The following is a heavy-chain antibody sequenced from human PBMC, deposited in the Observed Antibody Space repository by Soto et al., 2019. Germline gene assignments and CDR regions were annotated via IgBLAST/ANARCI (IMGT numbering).Heavy chain of an antibody. CDR1: GGSVNGYY. CDR3: ARGVDSWSGYLF. D-gene: IGHD3-3*01. CDR2: IHHSGST. J-gene: IGHJ4*02. Sequence: SETLSLTCAVYGGSVNGYYWNWIRQPPGKGLEWIGEIHHSGSTKYNPSLKSRVSLSVDTSTKQFSLKMTSMTAADRGVYYCARGVDSWSGYLFWGQGTPVTVSS. V-gene: IGHV4-34*01.